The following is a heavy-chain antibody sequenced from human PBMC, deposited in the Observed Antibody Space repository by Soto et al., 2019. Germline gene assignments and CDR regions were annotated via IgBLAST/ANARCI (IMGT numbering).Heavy chain of an antibody. V-gene: IGHV3-48*01. CDR2: ISSSDINI. CDR1: GFTFGSYS. D-gene: IGHD4-17*01. CDR3: ARDYGDYVPRNDY. Sequence: EVQLVESGGGLIQPGGSLRLSCAASGFTFGSYSMNWVRQAPGKGLEWISYISSSDINIYYVDSVKGRFTISRDIAKNSLYLQMNSLRAEDTAVYYCARDYGDYVPRNDYWGQGTLVTVSS. J-gene: IGHJ4*02.